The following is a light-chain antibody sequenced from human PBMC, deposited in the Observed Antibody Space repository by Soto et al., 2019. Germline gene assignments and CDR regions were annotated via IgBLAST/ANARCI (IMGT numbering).Light chain of an antibody. CDR1: QIMYNRY. Sequence: EIVLTKSPGTLSSSPGERATLSCRASQIMYNRYFAWYQHKPGKAPRLLIYATSSRATGIPDRFGGSGSGSDFTLSINRLEPEDFAVYYCQQYLASAWTCGQGTKVDIK. V-gene: IGKV3-20*01. J-gene: IGKJ1*01. CDR2: ATS. CDR3: QQYLASAWT.